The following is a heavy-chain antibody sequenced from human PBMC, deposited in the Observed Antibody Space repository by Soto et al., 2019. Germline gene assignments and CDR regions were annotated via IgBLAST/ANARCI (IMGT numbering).Heavy chain of an antibody. CDR3: ARGKPSGHRFDPRNFFYYGLDV. J-gene: IGHJ6*02. CDR1: DGFVSSGTYY. CDR2: VYYNGAS. D-gene: IGHD5-18*01. Sequence: KPSETLSLTCSVPDGFVSSGTYYWNWIGHPPRKGLDWIGYVYYNGASNSNPSLKSRVTISLDTSYNQFSLKVASVTAADTAVYFCARGKPSGHRFDPRNFFYYGLDVWGPGTTVTVSS. V-gene: IGHV4-61*01.